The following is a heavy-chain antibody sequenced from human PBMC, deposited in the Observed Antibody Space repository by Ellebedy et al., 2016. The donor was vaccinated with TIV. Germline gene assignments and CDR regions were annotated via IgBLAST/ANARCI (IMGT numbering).Heavy chain of an antibody. J-gene: IGHJ4*02. CDR2: IHYSGST. V-gene: IGHV4-59*08. CDR1: GSSISSYY. Sequence: MPGGSLRLSCTVSGSSISSYYWSWVRQPPGKGLEWIGYIHYSGSTNYNPSLKNRVTMSVDTSKTQFSLNLSSVTAADTAVYYCARHEMQGRTGYSGFPDYWGQGTLVTVSS. D-gene: IGHD5-12*01. CDR3: ARHEMQGRTGYSGFPDY.